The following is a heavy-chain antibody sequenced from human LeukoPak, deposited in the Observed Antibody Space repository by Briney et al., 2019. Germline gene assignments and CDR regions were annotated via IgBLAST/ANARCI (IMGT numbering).Heavy chain of an antibody. CDR2: IDWDDDE. D-gene: IGHD6-25*01. Sequence: SGPALVKVTQTLTPTCTFSGFSLSTSGMCVSWIRQPPGKALEWLARIDWDDDEHYSPSLKTRLTISKDTSKNQVVLTMTNMDPVDTATYYCVRTNSGWYFDYWGQGTLVTVSS. CDR1: GFSLSTSGMC. CDR3: VRTNSGWYFDY. J-gene: IGHJ4*02. V-gene: IGHV2-70*11.